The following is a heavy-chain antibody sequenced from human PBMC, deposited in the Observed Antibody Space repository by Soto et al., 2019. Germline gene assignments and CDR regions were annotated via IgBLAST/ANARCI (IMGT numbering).Heavy chain of an antibody. CDR1: GFTFSSYS. CDR2: ISSSSSYI. CDR3: AREAYYDSSGPSPCGY. J-gene: IGHJ4*02. Sequence: VGSLRLSCAASGFTFSSYSMNWVRQAPGKGLEWVSSISSSSSYIYYADSVKGRFTISRDNAKNSLYLQMNSLRAEDTAVYYCAREAYYDSSGPSPCGYWGQGTLVTVSS. D-gene: IGHD3-22*01. V-gene: IGHV3-21*01.